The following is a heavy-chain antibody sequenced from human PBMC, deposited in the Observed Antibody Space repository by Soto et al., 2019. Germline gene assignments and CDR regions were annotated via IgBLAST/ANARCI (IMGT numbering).Heavy chain of an antibody. CDR2: INHSGST. D-gene: IGHD2-2*01. V-gene: IGHV4-34*01. Sequence: PSETLSLTCAVYGGTFSGYDGSWIRQPPGKGLEWIGEINHSGSTNYNPSLKSRVTISVDTSKNQFSLKLSSVTAADTAVYYCARGGTITLGYCSSTSCSHQKMDYWGQGTLVTVSS. CDR1: GGTFSGYD. J-gene: IGHJ4*02. CDR3: ARGGTITLGYCSSTSCSHQKMDY.